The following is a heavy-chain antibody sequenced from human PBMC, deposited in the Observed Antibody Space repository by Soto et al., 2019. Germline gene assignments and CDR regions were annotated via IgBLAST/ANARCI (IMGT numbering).Heavy chain of an antibody. D-gene: IGHD3-22*01. CDR3: ARRPAFDSSGYHDY. V-gene: IGHV5-10-1*01. Sequence: PGESLKISCKSSGYSFTSNWISWVRQMPGKGLEWMGRIDPSDSYTNYSPSFQGHVTISADKSIGTAYLQWSSLKASDTAMYYCARRPAFDSSGYHDYWGQGTLVTV. CDR1: GYSFTSNW. CDR2: IDPSDSYT. J-gene: IGHJ4*02.